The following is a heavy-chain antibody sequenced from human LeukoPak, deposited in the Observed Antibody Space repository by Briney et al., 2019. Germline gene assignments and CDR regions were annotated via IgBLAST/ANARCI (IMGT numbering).Heavy chain of an antibody. CDR3: ARDPLRYLRVGHYDY. D-gene: IGHD3-9*01. V-gene: IGHV3-21*01. Sequence: GGSLRLSCAASGFTYRSYWMNWVRQVPGKGLEWVSSIDYDSSHIYYAASVRGRFTISRDNARNSVYLQMNSLRVEDTAVYYCARDPLRYLRVGHYDYWGQGTLVAVSS. CDR2: IDYDSSHI. J-gene: IGHJ4*02. CDR1: GFTYRSYW.